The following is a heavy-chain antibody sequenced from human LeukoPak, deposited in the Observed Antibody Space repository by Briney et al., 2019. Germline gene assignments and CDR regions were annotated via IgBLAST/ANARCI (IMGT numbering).Heavy chain of an antibody. CDR2: ISYDGSNK. CDR3: AKDVLLWFGELSLVEYYFDY. J-gene: IGHJ4*02. V-gene: IGHV3-30*18. Sequence: GGSLRLSCAASGFTLSSYGMHWVRQAPGKGLEWVAVISYDGSNKYYADSVKGRFTISRDNSKNTLYLQMNSLRAEDTAVYYCAKDVLLWFGELSLVEYYFDYWGQGTLVTVSS. CDR1: GFTLSSYG. D-gene: IGHD3-10*01.